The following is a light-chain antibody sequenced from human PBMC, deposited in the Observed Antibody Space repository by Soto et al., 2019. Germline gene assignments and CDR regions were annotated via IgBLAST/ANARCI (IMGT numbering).Light chain of an antibody. V-gene: IGKV3-15*01. CDR2: GAS. Sequence: EIVMTQSPATLSVSPGERATLSCRASQSVSSNFAWYQQKPGQAPRLLMYGASTRATGIPARFSGSGSGTEFTLTISSLQSEDFAVYYCQQNDIWPHTFGQGTKLEIK. CDR3: QQNDIWPHT. CDR1: QSVSSN. J-gene: IGKJ2*01.